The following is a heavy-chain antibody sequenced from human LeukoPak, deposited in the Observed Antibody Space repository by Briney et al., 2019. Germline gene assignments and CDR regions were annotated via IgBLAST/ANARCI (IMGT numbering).Heavy chain of an antibody. CDR1: GFTFSNYW. CDR3: AELGITMIGGV. J-gene: IGHJ6*04. V-gene: IGHV3-7*01. CDR2: IKQDRSEK. D-gene: IGHD3-10*02. Sequence: GGSLRPSCAASGFTFSNYWMSWVRQAPGKGLEWVANIKQDRSEKYYVDSVKGRFTISRDNAKNSLYLQMNSLRAEDTAVYYCAELGITMIGGVWGKGTTVTISS.